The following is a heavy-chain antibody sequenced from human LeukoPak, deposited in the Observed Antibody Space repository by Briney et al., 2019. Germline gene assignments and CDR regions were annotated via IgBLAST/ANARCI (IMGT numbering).Heavy chain of an antibody. D-gene: IGHD6-13*01. CDR1: SDSISSNNW. Sequence: SETLSLTCAVSSDSISSNNWWNWVRQPPGKGLEWIGEIYHSGITEYNPSLKSRVTISVDTSKNQFSLKLSSVTAADTAVYYCARVGYQQLSPTDYWGQGTLVTVSS. CDR2: IYHSGIT. J-gene: IGHJ4*02. V-gene: IGHV4-4*02. CDR3: ARVGYQQLSPTDY.